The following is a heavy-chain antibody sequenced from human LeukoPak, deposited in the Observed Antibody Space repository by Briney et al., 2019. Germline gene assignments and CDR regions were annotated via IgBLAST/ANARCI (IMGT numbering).Heavy chain of an antibody. Sequence: GASVKVSCKASGYTFTGYYMHWVRQAPGQGLEWMGRINPNSGGTNYAQKFQGRVTMTRGTSTSTVYMELSSLRSEDTAVYYCARTLNWNDGAGFDPWGQGTLVTVSS. CDR2: INPNSGGT. D-gene: IGHD1-1*01. CDR3: ARTLNWNDGAGFDP. J-gene: IGHJ5*02. CDR1: GYTFTGYY. V-gene: IGHV1-2*06.